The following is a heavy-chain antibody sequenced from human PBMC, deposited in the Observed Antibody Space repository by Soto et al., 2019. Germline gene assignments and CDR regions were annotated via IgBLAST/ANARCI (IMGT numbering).Heavy chain of an antibody. Sequence: EVQLLDSGGGLVQPGGSLRLSCAASGFTFTSYAMSWVRQAPDKGLEWVSCISRSGDNTYYADSVKGRFTISRDDSKNTLYLQMNSLRAEDTAVYYCAFSYHCNYWGQGTLVTVSS. J-gene: IGHJ4*02. CDR3: AFSYHCNY. D-gene: IGHD2-2*01. V-gene: IGHV3-23*01. CDR2: ISRSGDNT. CDR1: GFTFTSYA.